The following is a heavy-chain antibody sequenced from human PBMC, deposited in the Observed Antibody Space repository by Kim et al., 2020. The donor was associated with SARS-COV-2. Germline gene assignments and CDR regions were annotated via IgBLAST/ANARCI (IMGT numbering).Heavy chain of an antibody. D-gene: IGHD3-22*01. CDR1: GYTFTDYY. CDR2: INLNTGTT. Sequence: ASVKVSCKASGYTFTDYYLHWVRQAPGQGLEWMGWINLNTGTTNYAQRFQGSVTMTRDTSISTAYMELSGLRSDDTAVYYCTRASYNYYHNWGQGTLVTVAS. J-gene: IGHJ4*02. V-gene: IGHV1-2*02. CDR3: TRASYNYYHN.